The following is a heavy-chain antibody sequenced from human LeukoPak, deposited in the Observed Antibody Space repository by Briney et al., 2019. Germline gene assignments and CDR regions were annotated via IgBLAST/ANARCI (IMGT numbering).Heavy chain of an antibody. CDR2: IYSSGST. V-gene: IGHV4-61*02. CDR1: GGSISSGTYY. Sequence: NTSETLSLTCTVSGGSISSGTYYWSWIRQPAGKGLEWIGRIYSSGSTNYNPSLQSRVTISVDTSKSQFSLNLNSVTAADTAVYYCARGIYGPYYFDYWGQGTLVTVSS. CDR3: ARGIYGPYYFDY. D-gene: IGHD3-16*01. J-gene: IGHJ4*02.